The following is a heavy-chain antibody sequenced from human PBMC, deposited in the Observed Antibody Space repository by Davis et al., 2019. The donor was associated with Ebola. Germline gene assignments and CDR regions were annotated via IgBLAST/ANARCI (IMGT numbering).Heavy chain of an antibody. J-gene: IGHJ4*02. Sequence: GGSLRLSCAASGFIFGSYSMNWVRQAPGKGLEWVSSISSSGTYIHYADSVKGRFTISRDNSKNTLYLQMNSLRAEDTAVYYCARLTTPPGYWGQGTLVTVSS. D-gene: IGHD1-14*01. CDR3: ARLTTPPGY. CDR2: ISSSGTYI. V-gene: IGHV3-21*01. CDR1: GFIFGSYS.